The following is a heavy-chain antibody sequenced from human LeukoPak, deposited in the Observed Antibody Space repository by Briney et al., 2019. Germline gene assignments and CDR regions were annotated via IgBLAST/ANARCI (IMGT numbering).Heavy chain of an antibody. CDR2: IKSDGGTT. V-gene: IGHV3-15*01. D-gene: IGHD4-17*01. J-gene: IGHJ4*02. CDR3: TTDLGDYGDYVRC. Sequence: GGSLRLSCAASGFTFIDHYMDWVRQAPGKGLEWIGRIKSDGGTTDYAAPVKGRFTISRDDSKNTLYLQMNSLKAEDTAVYYCTTDLGDYGDYVRCWGQGTLVTVSS. CDR1: GFTFIDHY.